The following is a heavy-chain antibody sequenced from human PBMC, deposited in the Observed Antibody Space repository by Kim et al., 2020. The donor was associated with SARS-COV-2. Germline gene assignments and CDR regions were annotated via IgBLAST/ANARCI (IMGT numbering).Heavy chain of an antibody. CDR3: ARDLKEGY. Sequence: GGSLRLSCATSGFTFSRSGMHWVRQAPGKGLVWVSRINVGGGNTTYADSVKGRFTISRDNAKNTLYLQMNSLRAEDTAVYYCARDLKEGYWGQGTLVTVSS. CDR1: GFTFSRSG. CDR2: INVGGGNT. V-gene: IGHV3-74*01. J-gene: IGHJ4*02.